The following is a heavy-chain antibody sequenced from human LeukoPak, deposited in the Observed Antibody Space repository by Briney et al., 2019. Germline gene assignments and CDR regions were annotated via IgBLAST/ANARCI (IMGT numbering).Heavy chain of an antibody. D-gene: IGHD6-13*01. J-gene: IGHJ4*02. CDR1: GFTFSSYS. Sequence: PGGSLRLSCAASGFTFSSYSMNWVRQAPGEGLEWVSSISSSSSYIYYADSVKGRFTISRDNAKNSLYLQMNSLRAEDTAVYYCARDGLSSSWYYFDYWGQGTLVTVSS. CDR2: ISSSSSYI. CDR3: ARDGLSSSWYYFDY. V-gene: IGHV3-21*01.